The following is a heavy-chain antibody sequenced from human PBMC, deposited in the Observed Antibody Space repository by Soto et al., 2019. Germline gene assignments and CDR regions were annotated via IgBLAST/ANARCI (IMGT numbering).Heavy chain of an antibody. CDR1: GDSLSSGGHY. D-gene: IGHD3-9*01. Sequence: SETLSLTCTVSGDSLSSGGHYWSWIRQHPGKGLEWIGHIYDSVNTYYSPSLRSRVTISADMSKNQFSLNLRSVTAADTAVYYCARVDHRGYFAILTDYWGQGTLVTVSS. CDR2: IYDSVNT. CDR3: ARVDHRGYFAILTDY. J-gene: IGHJ4*02. V-gene: IGHV4-31*03.